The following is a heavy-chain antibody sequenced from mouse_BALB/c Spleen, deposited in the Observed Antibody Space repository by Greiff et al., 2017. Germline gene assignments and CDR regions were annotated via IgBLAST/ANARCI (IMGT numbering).Heavy chain of an antibody. D-gene: IGHD6-5*01. J-gene: IGHJ2*01. Sequence: QVQLQQSGAELVRPGVSVKISCKGSGYTFTDYAMHWVKQSHAKSLEWIGVISTYYGDASYNQKFKGKATMTVDKSSSTAYMELARLTSEDSAIYYCASYAPYYFDYWGQGTTLTVSS. CDR3: ASYAPYYFDY. V-gene: IGHV1S137*01. CDR1: GYTFTDYA. CDR2: ISTYYGDA.